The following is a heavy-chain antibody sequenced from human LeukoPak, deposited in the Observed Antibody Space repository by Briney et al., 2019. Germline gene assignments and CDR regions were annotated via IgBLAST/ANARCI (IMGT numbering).Heavy chain of an antibody. V-gene: IGHV5-51*01. D-gene: IGHD3-22*01. CDR2: IYPGDSDT. CDR3: GRHSGDYYDSSGFDY. Sequence: GESLKISCKGSGYSFTSYWIGWVRQMPGKGLEWMGIIYPGDSDTRYSPSFQGQVTISADKSISTAYLQWSSLKASDTAMYYCGRHSGDYYDSSGFDYWGQGTLVTVSS. CDR1: GYSFTSYW. J-gene: IGHJ4*02.